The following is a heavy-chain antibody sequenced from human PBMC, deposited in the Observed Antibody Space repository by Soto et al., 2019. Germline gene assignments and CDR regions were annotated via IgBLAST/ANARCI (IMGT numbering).Heavy chain of an antibody. Sequence: QVQLVQSGAEVKKPGSSVKVSCKASGGTFSSYAISWVRQAPGQGLEWMGGIIPIFGTANYAQKFQGRVTITADESTRRASMERSSLRSEDTAVYYCARDPYYYDSSGTAEYFQHWGQGTLVTGSS. CDR1: GGTFSSYA. CDR3: ARDPYYYDSSGTAEYFQH. J-gene: IGHJ1*01. V-gene: IGHV1-69*12. D-gene: IGHD3-22*01. CDR2: IIPIFGTA.